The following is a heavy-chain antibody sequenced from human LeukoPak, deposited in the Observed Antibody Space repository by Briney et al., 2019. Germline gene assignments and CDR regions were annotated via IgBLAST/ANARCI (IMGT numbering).Heavy chain of an antibody. CDR3: AREPGIVGATGSFDI. V-gene: IGHV1-46*01. CDR2: INPSGGST. Sequence: ASVKVSCEASGYTFTSYYMHWVRQAPGQGLEWMGIINPSGGSTSYAQKFQGRVTMTRDTSTSTVYMELSSLRSEDTAVYYCAREPGIVGATGSFDIWGQGTMVTVSS. D-gene: IGHD1-26*01. J-gene: IGHJ3*02. CDR1: GYTFTSYY.